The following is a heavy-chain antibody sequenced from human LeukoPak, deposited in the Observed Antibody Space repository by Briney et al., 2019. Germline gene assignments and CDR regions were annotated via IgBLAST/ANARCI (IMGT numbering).Heavy chain of an antibody. CDR3: ARDPFITMVRGEPFDY. D-gene: IGHD3-10*01. CDR1: GGSISSYY. Sequence: SETLSHTCTVSGGSISSYYWSWIRQPAGKGLEWIGSIYTSGSTNYNPSLKSRVTMSVDTSKNQFSLKLSSVTAADTAVYYCARDPFITMVRGEPFDYWGRGTLVTVSS. V-gene: IGHV4-4*07. CDR2: IYTSGST. J-gene: IGHJ4*02.